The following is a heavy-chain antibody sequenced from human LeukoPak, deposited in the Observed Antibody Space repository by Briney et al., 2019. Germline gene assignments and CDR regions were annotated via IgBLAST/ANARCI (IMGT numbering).Heavy chain of an antibody. Sequence: GGSLRLSCAASGFTFSSYWMSWVRQAPGKGLEWVANIKQDGSEKYYVDSVKGRFTISRDNAKNSLYLQMNSLRAEDTAVYYCARARITIFGVAHEHFDYWGQGTLVTVSS. CDR3: ARARITIFGVAHEHFDY. CDR2: IKQDGSEK. D-gene: IGHD3-3*01. V-gene: IGHV3-7*01. CDR1: GFTFSSYW. J-gene: IGHJ4*02.